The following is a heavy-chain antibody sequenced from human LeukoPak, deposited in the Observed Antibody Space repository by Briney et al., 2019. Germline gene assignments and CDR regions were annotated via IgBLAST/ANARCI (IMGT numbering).Heavy chain of an antibody. CDR1: GFTFSHYA. D-gene: IGHD4-11*01. CDR2: IWNDGSDK. J-gene: IGHJ4*02. CDR3: AKDAERGFDFSNSLQS. Sequence: GRSLRLSCSTSGFTFSHYAMHWVRQAPGKGPEWVAVIWNDGSDKYYGDSVKGRFTISRDNSQKTVYLQLSSLRVEDTAVYYCAKDAERGFDFSNSLQSWGQGTLVTVSS. V-gene: IGHV3-33*06.